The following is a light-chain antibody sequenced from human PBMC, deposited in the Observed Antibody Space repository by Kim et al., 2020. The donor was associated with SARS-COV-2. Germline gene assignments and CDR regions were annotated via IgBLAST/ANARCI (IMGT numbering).Light chain of an antibody. J-gene: IGKJ4*01. CDR3: HQYASSPTT. CDR2: DAS. V-gene: IGKV3-20*01. CDR1: QTVSTSY. Sequence: EIVLTQSPGTLSLSPGERATLSCRASQTVSTSYLAWYQQKPGQAPRLLINDASRRATGIPDRFSGSGSGTDFTLTISRLEPEDFAVYYCHQYASSPTTFGGGTKVDIK.